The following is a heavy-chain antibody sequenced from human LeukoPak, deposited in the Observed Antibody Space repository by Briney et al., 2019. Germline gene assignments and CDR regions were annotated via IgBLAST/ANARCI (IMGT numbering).Heavy chain of an antibody. CDR1: GFIFSNYC. D-gene: IGHD5-12*01. J-gene: IGHJ4*02. V-gene: IGHV3-7*01. CDR3: VRDGGVSGYDLLDY. Sequence: GGSLRLSCTASGFIFSNYCTTWVRQAPGKGLEWVAQINQDGSKEYYMDSVKARFTMSRDNAKTSLSLQMNSLRAEDTAVYYCVRDGGVSGYDLLDYWGQGTLVTVSS. CDR2: INQDGSKE.